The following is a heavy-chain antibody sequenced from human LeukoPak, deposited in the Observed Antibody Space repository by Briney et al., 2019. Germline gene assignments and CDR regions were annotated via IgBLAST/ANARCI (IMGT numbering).Heavy chain of an antibody. Sequence: SGGSLRLSCAASGFSFDDYAMHWVRQAPGKGLEWVSLISGDGGRTFYADSVKGRFTISRDNSKNSLYLQMNSVRTEDSALYYCVKDIPDRGYPDYWGQGTLVTVSS. D-gene: IGHD3-22*01. CDR1: GFSFDDYA. V-gene: IGHV3-43*02. CDR2: ISGDGGRT. J-gene: IGHJ4*02. CDR3: VKDIPDRGYPDY.